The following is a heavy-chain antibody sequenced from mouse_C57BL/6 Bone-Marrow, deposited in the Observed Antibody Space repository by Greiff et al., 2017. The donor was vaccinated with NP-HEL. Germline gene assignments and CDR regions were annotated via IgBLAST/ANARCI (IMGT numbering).Heavy chain of an antibody. CDR3: ARIYYYGSAFAY. J-gene: IGHJ3*01. CDR2: IYPGSGST. V-gene: IGHV1-55*01. Sequence: QVQLKQPGAELVKPGASVKMSCKASGYTFTSYWITWVKQRPGQGLEWIGDIYPGSGSTNYNEKFKSKATLTVDTSSSTAYMQLSSLTSEDSAVYYCARIYYYGSAFAYWGQGTLVTVSA. CDR1: GYTFTSYW. D-gene: IGHD1-1*01.